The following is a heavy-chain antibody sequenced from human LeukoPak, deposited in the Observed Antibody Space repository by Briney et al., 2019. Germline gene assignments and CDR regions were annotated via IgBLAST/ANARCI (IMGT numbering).Heavy chain of an antibody. V-gene: IGHV3-48*01. J-gene: IGHJ4*02. CDR2: ISGRSSTI. CDR3: ARDRLKSGSYFFDY. CDR1: AFTFSDYS. D-gene: IGHD1-26*01. Sequence: GGSLRLSCAASAFTFSDYSMNWVRQAPGKGLEWISYISGRSSTIYYADSVRGRFTIPRDNAKNSMYLQMNSLRAEDTAVYYCARDRLKSGSYFFDYWGQGTLVTVSS.